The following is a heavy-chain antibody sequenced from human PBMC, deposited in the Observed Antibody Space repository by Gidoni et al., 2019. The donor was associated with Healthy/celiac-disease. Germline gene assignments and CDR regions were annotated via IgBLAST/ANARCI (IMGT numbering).Heavy chain of an antibody. CDR2: ISYDGSNK. V-gene: IGHV3-30-3*01. J-gene: IGHJ4*02. CDR1: GFTFSSYA. Sequence: QVQLVESGGGVVQPGRSLRLSCAASGFTFSSYAMHWVRQAPGKGLEWVAVISYDGSNKYYADSVKGRFTISRDNSKNTLYLQMNSLRAEDTAVYYCARAITPREAADYWGQGTLVTVSS. CDR3: ARAITPREAADY. D-gene: IGHD3-10*01.